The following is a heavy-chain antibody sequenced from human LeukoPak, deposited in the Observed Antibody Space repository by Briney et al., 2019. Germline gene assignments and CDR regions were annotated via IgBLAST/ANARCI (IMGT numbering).Heavy chain of an antibody. CDR3: ARGRGSQGY. D-gene: IGHD1-26*01. CDR2: IYYSGST. Sequence: SEPLSLTCPVSGGSLSSYYWSWIRQPPGKGLEWIGYIYYSGSTNYNPSLKSRVTISVDTSKNQFSLKLSSVTAADKAVYYCARGRGSQGYWGQGTLVTVSS. CDR1: GGSLSSYY. J-gene: IGHJ4*02. V-gene: IGHV4-59*01.